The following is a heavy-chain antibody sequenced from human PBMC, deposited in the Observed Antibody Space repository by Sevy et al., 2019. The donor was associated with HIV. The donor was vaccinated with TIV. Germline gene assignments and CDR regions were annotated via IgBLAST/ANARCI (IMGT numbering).Heavy chain of an antibody. CDR2: INHSGST. Sequence: SETLSLTCAVYGGSFSGNYWSWIRQPPGKGLEWIGEINHSGSTNYNPSLKSRVTISVDTSKNQFSLKLSSVTAADTAVYYCARENLVGATPPLDHYYGMDVWGQGTTVTVSS. D-gene: IGHD1-26*01. CDR3: ARENLVGATPPLDHYYGMDV. V-gene: IGHV4-34*01. CDR1: GGSFSGNY. J-gene: IGHJ6*02.